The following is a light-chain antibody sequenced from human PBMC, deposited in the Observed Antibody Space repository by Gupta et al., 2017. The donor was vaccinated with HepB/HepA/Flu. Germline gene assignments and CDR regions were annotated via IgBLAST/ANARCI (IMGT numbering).Light chain of an antibody. CDR2: AVF. J-gene: IGKJ1*01. CDR1: QAIGNY. CDR3: QQSHSTPPT. V-gene: IGKV1-39*01. Sequence: DIQMTQSPSSLSASVGDRVTIPCRASQAIGNYLNWYQQKPGKAPKILIDAVFSLQSGVPSRFSGTGSGTEFTLTISSLQPEDFATYYCQQSHSTPPTFGQGTKVEIK.